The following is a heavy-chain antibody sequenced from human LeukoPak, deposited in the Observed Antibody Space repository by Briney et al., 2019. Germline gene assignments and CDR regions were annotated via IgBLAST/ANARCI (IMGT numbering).Heavy chain of an antibody. V-gene: IGHV3-30*18. CDR1: GFTFSSYG. J-gene: IGHJ4*02. CDR3: AKSAPRWELLSHFDY. CDR2: ISYDGSNK. Sequence: PGGSLRLSCAASGFTFSSYGMHWVRQAPGKGLEWVAVISYDGSNKYYADSVKGRFTISRDNSKNTLYLQMNSLRAEDTAVYYCAKSAPRWELLSHFDYWGQGTLVTVSS. D-gene: IGHD1-26*01.